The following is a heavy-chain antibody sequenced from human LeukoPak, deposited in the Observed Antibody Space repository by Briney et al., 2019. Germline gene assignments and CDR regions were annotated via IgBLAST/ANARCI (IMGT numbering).Heavy chain of an antibody. CDR3: AKRVPLTALDS. V-gene: IGHV3-23*01. J-gene: IGHJ5*01. Sequence: GGSLRLSCEASGFSFNIYAMGWVRQDPGKGLEWVSVIGSGSVDKHYADTVRGRFDISRDNSKNGLFLQMNSLRVEDSGVYYCAKRVPLTALDSWGQGTLVTVSS. CDR1: GFSFNIYA. D-gene: IGHD3-3*01. CDR2: IGSGSVDK.